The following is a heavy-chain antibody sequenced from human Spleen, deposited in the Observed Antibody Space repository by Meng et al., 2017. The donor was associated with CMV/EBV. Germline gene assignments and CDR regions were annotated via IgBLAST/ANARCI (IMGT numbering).Heavy chain of an antibody. D-gene: IGHD6-13*01. CDR2: ISGSGGGT. CDR3: AKDTGALSSWWIGS. Sequence: GSLRLSCAASGFAFSTYAMSWVRQAPGKGLEWVSAISGSGGGTYYADSVKGRFTISRDNAKKSLYLQMNSLRADDTALYYCAKDTGALSSWWIGSWGQGTLVTVSS. J-gene: IGHJ5*02. CDR1: GFAFSTYA. V-gene: IGHV3-23*01.